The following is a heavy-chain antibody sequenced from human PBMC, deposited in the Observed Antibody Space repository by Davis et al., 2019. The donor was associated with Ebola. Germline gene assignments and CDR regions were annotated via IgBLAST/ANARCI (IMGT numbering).Heavy chain of an antibody. CDR1: GYTFTSYA. D-gene: IGHD3-3*01. CDR3: ARGRGDFWSGYYLLDY. Sequence: ASVKVSCKASGYTFTSYAISWVRQAPGQGLEWMGCINPNSGATKYAQKFQGRVTMTRDTSISTAYMELSSLRSEDTAVYYCARGRGDFWSGYYLLDYWGQGTLVTVSS. CDR2: INPNSGAT. V-gene: IGHV1-2*02. J-gene: IGHJ4*02.